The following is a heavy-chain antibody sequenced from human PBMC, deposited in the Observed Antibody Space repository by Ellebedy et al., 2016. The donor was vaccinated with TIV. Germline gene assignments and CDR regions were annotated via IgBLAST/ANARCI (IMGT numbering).Heavy chain of an antibody. Sequence: AASVKVSCKASGYTFTSYYMHWVRQAPGQGLEWMGFINPSDGHTSYAQSFQGRVTITGHTSTSTVHMELSSLRAEDTAVYYCARRFYGSGSGNWPDPWGQGTLVTVSS. D-gene: IGHD3-10*01. J-gene: IGHJ5*02. CDR1: GYTFTSYY. CDR3: ARRFYGSGSGNWPDP. V-gene: IGHV1-46*01. CDR2: INPSDGHT.